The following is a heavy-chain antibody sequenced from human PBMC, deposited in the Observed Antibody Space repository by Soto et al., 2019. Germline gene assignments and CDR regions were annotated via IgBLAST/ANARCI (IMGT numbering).Heavy chain of an antibody. Sequence: ASVKVSCKASGYIFTAYSMHWVRQAPGQGLEWMGVVNPSGGSTNYAQRFQGRITMTRDTSTSTVYMDLKFLTSEDTAVYYCAREENCSDGVCYSEYWGQGTLVTVSS. D-gene: IGHD2-8*02. J-gene: IGHJ4*02. CDR3: AREENCSDGVCYSEY. V-gene: IGHV1-46*01. CDR2: VNPSGGST. CDR1: GYIFTAYS.